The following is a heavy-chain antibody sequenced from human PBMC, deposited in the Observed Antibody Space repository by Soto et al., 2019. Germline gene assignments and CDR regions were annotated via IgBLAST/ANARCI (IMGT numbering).Heavy chain of an antibody. J-gene: IGHJ6*02. Sequence: SETLSLTCAVSGASISSSSYYWGWIRQPPGKGLEWIGSIYYSGSTYYNPSLKSRVTISVDTSKNQFSLKLSSVTAADTAVYYCARHSGPLLWFGEYGMDVWGQGTTVTVSS. V-gene: IGHV4-39*01. CDR1: GASISSSSYY. CDR2: IYYSGST. D-gene: IGHD3-10*01. CDR3: ARHSGPLLWFGEYGMDV.